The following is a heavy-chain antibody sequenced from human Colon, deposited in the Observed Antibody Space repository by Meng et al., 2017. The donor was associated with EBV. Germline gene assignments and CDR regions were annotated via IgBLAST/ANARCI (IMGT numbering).Heavy chain of an antibody. J-gene: IGHJ4*02. CDR3: AKSDYFDN. Sequence: EVELVESGGGLVQPWGSLRLSCAASGFTFSNYWMHWVRQAPGKGLVWVSRITNDGSFTAYADSVTGRFTISRDNAKNTLYLQMNSLRAEDTAVYYCAKSDYFDNWGQGTLVTVSS. CDR1: GFTFSNYW. V-gene: IGHV3-74*01. CDR2: ITNDGSFT.